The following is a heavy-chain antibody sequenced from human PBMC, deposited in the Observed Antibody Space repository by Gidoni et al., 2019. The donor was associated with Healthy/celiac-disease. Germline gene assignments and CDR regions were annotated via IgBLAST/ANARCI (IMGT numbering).Heavy chain of an antibody. CDR2: ISYDGSNK. D-gene: IGHD3-16*01. CDR1: GFTFSSYG. CDR3: AKDGGLRTLFWYFDL. V-gene: IGHV3-30*18. Sequence: QVQLVESGGGVVQPGRSLRLPCAASGFTFSSYGMHWVRQAPGKGLEWVAVISYDGSNKYYADSVKGRFTISRDNSKNTLYLQMNSLRAEDTAVYYCAKDGGLRTLFWYFDLWGRGTLVTVSS. J-gene: IGHJ2*01.